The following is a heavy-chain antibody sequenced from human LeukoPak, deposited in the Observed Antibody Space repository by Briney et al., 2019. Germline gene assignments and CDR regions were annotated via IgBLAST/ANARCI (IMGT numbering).Heavy chain of an antibody. CDR2: ISAYNANT. D-gene: IGHD2-2*01. CDR3: ARGGRSNIVVVPAAHTYDY. J-gene: IGHJ4*02. Sequence: SVQVACQAAGYTFTTYGISWVRQAAGQGLEWIGWISAYNANTNYTQKLQGRVTMTTNTSTSTAYMELRSLRSDDTAVYYCARGGRSNIVVVPAAHTYDYWGQGTLVTVSS. CDR1: GYTFTTYG. V-gene: IGHV1-18*04.